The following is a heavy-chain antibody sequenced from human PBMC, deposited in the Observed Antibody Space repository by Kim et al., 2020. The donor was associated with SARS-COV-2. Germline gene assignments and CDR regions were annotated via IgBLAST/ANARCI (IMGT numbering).Heavy chain of an antibody. CDR3: ARHHYYYYYGMDV. V-gene: IGHV3-7*01. J-gene: IGHJ6*02. Sequence: YVDSVKGRFPISRDNAKNSLYLQMNSLRAEDTAVYYCARHHYYYYYGMDVWGQGTTVTVSS.